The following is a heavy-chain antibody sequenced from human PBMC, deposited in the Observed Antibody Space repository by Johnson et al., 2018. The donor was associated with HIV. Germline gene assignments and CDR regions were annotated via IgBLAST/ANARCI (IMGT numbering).Heavy chain of an antibody. Sequence: QVQLVESGGGVVQPGKSLRLSCTASEFTFDSYWMTWVRQAPGKGLEWVANINQDGNNKYYADSVNGRFTISRDNSKNTLSLQMNSLRVEDTAVYYCAKPVVPAGDDLDMYEFAFYIWGQGTMVTVSS. V-gene: IGHV3-30*18. J-gene: IGHJ3*02. CDR1: EFTFDSYW. D-gene: IGHD2-2*01. CDR3: AKPVVPAGDDLDMYEFAFYI. CDR2: INQDGNNK.